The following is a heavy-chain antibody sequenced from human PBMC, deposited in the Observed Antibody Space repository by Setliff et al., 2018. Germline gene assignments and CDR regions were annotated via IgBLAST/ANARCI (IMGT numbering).Heavy chain of an antibody. V-gene: IGHV1-3*01. CDR2: INRGSGDT. Sequence: ASVKVSCKASGYTFTNYPIHWVRQASGQRLEWMGWINRGSGDTKYSRKFQGRVTITRDTSASAAYMELSRLTYEDTAVYYCARDDDDFYSGYPYMDVWGKGTTVTVSS. CDR3: ARDDDDFYSGYPYMDV. J-gene: IGHJ6*03. D-gene: IGHD3-3*01. CDR1: GYTFTNYP.